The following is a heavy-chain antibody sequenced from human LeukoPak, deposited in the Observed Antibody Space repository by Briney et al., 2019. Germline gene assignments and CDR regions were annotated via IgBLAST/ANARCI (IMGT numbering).Heavy chain of an antibody. D-gene: IGHD3-3*01. J-gene: IGHJ3*02. CDR3: ARDSILGAFDI. Sequence: SETLSLTCTVSGGSISSYYWSWIRQPPGKGLEWIGYIYYSGSTNYNPSLKSRVTISVDTSKNQFSLKLSSVTAADTAVYYCARDSILGAFDIWGQGTMVTVSS. V-gene: IGHV4-59*01. CDR1: GGSISSYY. CDR2: IYYSGST.